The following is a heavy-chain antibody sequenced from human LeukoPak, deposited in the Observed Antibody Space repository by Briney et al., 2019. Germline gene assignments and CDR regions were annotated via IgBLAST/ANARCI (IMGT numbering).Heavy chain of an antibody. Sequence: SETLSLTCTVSGGSISSYYWSWIRQPPGKGLEWIGEINHSGSTNYNPSLKSRVTISVDTSKNQFSLKLSSVTAADTAVYYCARGRSYYGSGSYWFDYWGQGTLVTVSS. CDR2: INHSGST. J-gene: IGHJ4*02. CDR1: GGSISSYY. D-gene: IGHD3-10*01. V-gene: IGHV4-34*01. CDR3: ARGRSYYGSGSYWFDY.